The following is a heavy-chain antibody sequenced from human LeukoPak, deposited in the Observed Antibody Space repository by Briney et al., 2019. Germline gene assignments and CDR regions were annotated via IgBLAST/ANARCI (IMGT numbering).Heavy chain of an antibody. D-gene: IGHD5-18*01. CDR3: ARDRLGGIQLWLRRGYYGMDV. Sequence: GRSLRLSCAASGFTFSSYAMHWVRQAPGKGLEWVAVISYDGSNKYYADSVKGRFTISRDNSKNTLYLQMNSLRAEDTAVYYCARDRLGGIQLWLRRGYYGMDVWGQGTTVTVSS. CDR2: ISYDGSNK. V-gene: IGHV3-30*07. J-gene: IGHJ6*02. CDR1: GFTFSSYA.